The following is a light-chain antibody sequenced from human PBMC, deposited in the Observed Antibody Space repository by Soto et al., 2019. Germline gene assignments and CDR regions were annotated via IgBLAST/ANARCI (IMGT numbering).Light chain of an antibody. CDR2: DVI. CDR3: SSYTSSSTPVV. Sequence: QSALTQPASVSGSPGQSITISCTGTSSDVGGYNFVSWYQQHPGIAPKLMIFDVIHRPSGVSNRFSGSKSGNTASLTISGLQAEDEADYYCSSYTSSSTPVVVGGGTKLTVL. J-gene: IGLJ2*01. CDR1: SSDVGGYNF. V-gene: IGLV2-14*01.